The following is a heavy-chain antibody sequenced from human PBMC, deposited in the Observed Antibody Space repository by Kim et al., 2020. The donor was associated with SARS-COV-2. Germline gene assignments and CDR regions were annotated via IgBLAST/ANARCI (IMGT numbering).Heavy chain of an antibody. J-gene: IGHJ4*02. Sequence: ASVKVSCKASGYTFTSYYMHWVRQAPGQGLEWMGIINPSGGSTSYAQKFQGRVTMTRDTSTSTVYMELSSLRSEDTAVYYCARWGGYSGYDYVAHRGGDYWGQGTLVTVSS. CDR1: GYTFTSYY. CDR2: INPSGGST. V-gene: IGHV1-46*01. D-gene: IGHD5-12*01. CDR3: ARWGGYSGYDYVAHRGGDY.